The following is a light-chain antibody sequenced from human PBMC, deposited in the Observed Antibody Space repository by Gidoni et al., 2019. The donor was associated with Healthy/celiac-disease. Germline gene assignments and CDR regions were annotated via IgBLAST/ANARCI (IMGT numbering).Light chain of an antibody. CDR3: QQRSNWPLT. CDR1: QSVSSY. Sequence: EIVLTQSPATLSLSPGERATLSCRASQSVSSYLAWYQQKPGQAHRLLIYDASHRATGIPAMFSGSVSGTDFTLTISRLYPEYFAVYYCQQRSNWPLTFGGGTKVEIK. V-gene: IGKV3-11*01. CDR2: DAS. J-gene: IGKJ4*01.